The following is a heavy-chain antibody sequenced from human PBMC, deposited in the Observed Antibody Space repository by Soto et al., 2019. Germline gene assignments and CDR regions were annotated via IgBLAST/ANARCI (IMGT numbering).Heavy chain of an antibody. V-gene: IGHV3-23*01. CDR1: GFTFSSYA. J-gene: IGHJ6*02. CDR3: AKGGVTMVRGVTADYYYYGMDV. Sequence: GGSLRLSCAASGFTFSSYAMSWVRQAPGKGLEWVSAISGSGGSTYYADSVKGRFTISRDNSKNTLYLQMNSLRAEDTAVYYCAKGGVTMVRGVTADYYYYGMDVWGQGTTVTVSS. CDR2: ISGSGGST. D-gene: IGHD3-10*01.